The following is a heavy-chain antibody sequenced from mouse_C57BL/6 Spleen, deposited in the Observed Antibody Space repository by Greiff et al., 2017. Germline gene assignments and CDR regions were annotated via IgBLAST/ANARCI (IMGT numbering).Heavy chain of an antibody. CDR3: AIVSNYYGSSLAY. CDR1: GYTFTSYW. V-gene: IGHV1-74*01. Sequence: QVQLKQPGAELVKPGASVKVSCKASGYTFTSYWMHWVKQRPGQGLEWIGRIHPSDSDTNYNQKFKGKATLTVDKSSSTAYMQLSSLTSEDSAVYYCAIVSNYYGSSLAYWGQGTLVTVSA. CDR2: IHPSDSDT. D-gene: IGHD1-1*01. J-gene: IGHJ3*01.